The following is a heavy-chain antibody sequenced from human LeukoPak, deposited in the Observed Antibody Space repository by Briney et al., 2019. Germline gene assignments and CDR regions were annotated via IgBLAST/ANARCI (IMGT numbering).Heavy chain of an antibody. V-gene: IGHV1-18*01. CDR3: ASPTETTVDAFDI. CDR2: ISAYNGNT. J-gene: IGHJ3*02. D-gene: IGHD4-17*01. CDR1: GYTFTSYG. Sequence: ASVKVSFKAPGYTFTSYGISWVRQAPGQGLEGMGWISAYNGNTNYAQKLQGRVTMTTDTSTSTAYMELRSLRSDDTAVYYCASPTETTVDAFDIWGQGTMVTVSS.